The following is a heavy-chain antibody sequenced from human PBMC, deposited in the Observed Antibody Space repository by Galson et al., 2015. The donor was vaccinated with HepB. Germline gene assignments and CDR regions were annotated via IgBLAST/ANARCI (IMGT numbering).Heavy chain of an antibody. J-gene: IGHJ4*02. CDR2: IYYSGST. D-gene: IGHD6-19*01. CDR1: GGSISSSSYY. CDR3: ARQWKYSSGWFAFDY. Sequence: ETLSLTCTVSGGSISSSSYYWGWIRQPPGKGLEWIGSIYYSGSTYYNPSLKSRVTISVDTSKNQFSLKLSSVTAADTAVYYCARQWKYSSGWFAFDYWGQGTLVTVSS. V-gene: IGHV4-39*01.